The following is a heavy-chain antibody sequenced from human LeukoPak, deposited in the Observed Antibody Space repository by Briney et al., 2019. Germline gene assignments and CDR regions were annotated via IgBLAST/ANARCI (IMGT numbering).Heavy chain of an antibody. Sequence: WGSLRLSCAASEFIFGAYWMTWVRQAPGKGLEWVANINQAGSEKYYMDSVKGRFTISRDNAKKSLFLQMNSLTAEDTGLYYCVRSLERFGTRDYWGQGTLVTVSS. J-gene: IGHJ4*02. CDR2: INQAGSEK. CDR3: VRSLERFGTRDY. CDR1: EFIFGAYW. V-gene: IGHV3-7*01. D-gene: IGHD3-10*01.